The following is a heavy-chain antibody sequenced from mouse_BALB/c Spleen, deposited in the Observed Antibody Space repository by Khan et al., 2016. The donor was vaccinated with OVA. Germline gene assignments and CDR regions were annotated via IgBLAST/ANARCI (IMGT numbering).Heavy chain of an antibody. J-gene: IGHJ4*01. CDR2: IWSDGST. CDR1: GFSLTTYG. Sequence: QVQLKQSGPGLVAPSQNLSITCTVSGFSLTTYGVHWVRQPPGKGLEWLVVIWSDGSTNYNSVLKSRLSISKDNSKSQVFLKMNSLQTDDTAMYYCARWFDGYSSLYAMDYWGQGTSVTVSS. V-gene: IGHV2-6*02. CDR3: ARWFDGYSSLYAMDY. D-gene: IGHD2-3*01.